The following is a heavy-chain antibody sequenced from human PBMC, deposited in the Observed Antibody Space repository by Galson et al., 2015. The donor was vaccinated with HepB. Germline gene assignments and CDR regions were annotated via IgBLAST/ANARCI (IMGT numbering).Heavy chain of an antibody. V-gene: IGHV1-24*01. CDR3: ATVRSGDNWFDP. Sequence: SVKVSCKVSGYTLTELSMHWVRQAPGKGLEWMGGFDPEDGETIYAQKFQGRVTMTEDTSTDTAYMELSSLRSEDTAVYYCATVRSGDNWFDPWGQGTLVTVSS. CDR1: GYTLTELS. J-gene: IGHJ5*02. CDR2: FDPEDGET.